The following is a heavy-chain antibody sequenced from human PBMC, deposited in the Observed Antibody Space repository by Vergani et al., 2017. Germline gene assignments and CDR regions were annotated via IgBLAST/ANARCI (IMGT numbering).Heavy chain of an antibody. CDR3: ARDTVTGSRYFDY. CDR2: IRYDGSNT. V-gene: IGHV3-30*02. Sequence: VQLVESGGGLVQPGGSLRLSCAASGFTFSRHWMHWVRQAPGKGLEWVTFIRYDGSNTYYADSVKGRFTISRDNSKNTLFLQMNSLRPEDTAVYYCARDTVTGSRYFDYWGQGTLVTVSS. J-gene: IGHJ4*02. D-gene: IGHD6-19*01. CDR1: GFTFSRHW.